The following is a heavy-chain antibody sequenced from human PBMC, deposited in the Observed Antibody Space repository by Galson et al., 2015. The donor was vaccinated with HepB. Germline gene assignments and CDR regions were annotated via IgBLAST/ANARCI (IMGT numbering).Heavy chain of an antibody. CDR2: ISAHSGDT. Sequence: SCKASGYTFTTNGISWVRQAPGQGLEWMGWISAHSGDTKYAQKLQGRVTMTRDTSTSTVYVELRSLRSDDTAAYYCARDRDYRLDYWGQGTLVTVLS. V-gene: IGHV1-18*04. CDR3: ARDRDYRLDY. CDR1: GYTFTTNG. J-gene: IGHJ4*02. D-gene: IGHD4/OR15-4a*01.